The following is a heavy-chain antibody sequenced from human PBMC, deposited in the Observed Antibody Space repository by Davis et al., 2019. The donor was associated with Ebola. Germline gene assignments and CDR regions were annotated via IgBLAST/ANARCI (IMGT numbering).Heavy chain of an antibody. CDR2: ISSSSSYI. Sequence: PGGSLRLSCAASGFTFSRYSMNWVRQAPGKGLEWVSSISSSSSYIHYADSVKGRFTISRDNAKNSLYLQRNSLRAEDTAVYYCARDPTRTYYDFWSGSSDYYYGMDVWGQGTTVTVSS. V-gene: IGHV3-21*01. J-gene: IGHJ6*02. CDR1: GFTFSRYS. D-gene: IGHD3-3*01. CDR3: ARDPTRTYYDFWSGSSDYYYGMDV.